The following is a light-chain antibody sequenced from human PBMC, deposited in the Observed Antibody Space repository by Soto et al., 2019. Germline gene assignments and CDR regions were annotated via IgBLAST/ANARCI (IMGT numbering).Light chain of an antibody. CDR3: QQRSNWT. CDR2: DAS. J-gene: IGKJ1*01. CDR1: QSVSSY. V-gene: IGKV3-11*01. Sequence: EIVLTQSPATLSFSPLERATLSCRASQSVSSYLAWYQQKPGQAPRLLIYDASNRATGIPARFSGSGSGTDFTLTISSLEPEDFAVYYCQQRSNWTFGQGTKVDIK.